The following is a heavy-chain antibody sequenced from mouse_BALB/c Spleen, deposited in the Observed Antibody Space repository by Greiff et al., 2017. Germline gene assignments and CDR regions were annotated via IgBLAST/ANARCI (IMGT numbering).Heavy chain of an antibody. D-gene: IGHD2-14*01. V-gene: IGHV6-6*02. J-gene: IGHJ4*01. Sequence: EVKLVESGGGLVQPGGSMKLSCVASGFTFSNYWMNWVRQSPEKGLEWVAEIRLKSNNYATHYAESVKGRFTISRDDSKSSVYLQMNNLRAEDTGIYYCTSQVRLYYYAMDYWGQGTSVTVSS. CDR1: GFTFSNYW. CDR2: IRLKSNNYAT. CDR3: TSQVRLYYYAMDY.